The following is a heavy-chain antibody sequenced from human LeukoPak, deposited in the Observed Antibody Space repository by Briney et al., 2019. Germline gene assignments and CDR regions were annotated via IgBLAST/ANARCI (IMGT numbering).Heavy chain of an antibody. J-gene: IGHJ4*02. CDR1: GFTFSSYS. CDR3: ARDQWDPYSGYYYGY. Sequence: KSGGSLRLSCAASGFTFSSYSMNWVRQAPGKGLEWVSSISSSSSYIYYADSVKGRFTISRDNAKNSLYLQMNSLRAEDTAVYYCARDQWDPYSGYYYGYWGQGTLVTVSS. D-gene: IGHD3-22*01. CDR2: ISSSSSYI. V-gene: IGHV3-21*01.